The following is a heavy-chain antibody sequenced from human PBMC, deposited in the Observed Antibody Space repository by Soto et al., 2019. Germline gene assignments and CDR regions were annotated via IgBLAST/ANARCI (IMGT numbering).Heavy chain of an antibody. CDR1: GGTFSSYA. Sequence: ASVKVSCKASGGTFSSYAISWVRQAPGQGLEWMGGIIPIFGTANYAQKFQGRVTITADESTSTAYMELSSLRSEDTAVYYCAREERGYCSSTSCTPRYWGQGTLVTVSS. V-gene: IGHV1-69*13. CDR3: AREERGYCSSTSCTPRY. D-gene: IGHD2-2*01. CDR2: IIPIFGTA. J-gene: IGHJ4*02.